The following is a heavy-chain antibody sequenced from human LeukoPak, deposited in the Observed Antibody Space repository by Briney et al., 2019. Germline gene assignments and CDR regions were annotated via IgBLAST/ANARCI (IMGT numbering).Heavy chain of an antibody. CDR3: ARDGYYYDSGYFDY. Sequence: PGGSLRLSCAASGFTVSSNYMSWVRQAPGKGLEWVAVISYDGSNKYYADSVKGRFTISRDNSKNTLYLQMNSLRAEDTAVYYCARDGYYYDSGYFDYWGQGTLVTVSS. D-gene: IGHD3-22*01. V-gene: IGHV3-30-3*01. J-gene: IGHJ4*02. CDR2: ISYDGSNK. CDR1: GFTVSSNY.